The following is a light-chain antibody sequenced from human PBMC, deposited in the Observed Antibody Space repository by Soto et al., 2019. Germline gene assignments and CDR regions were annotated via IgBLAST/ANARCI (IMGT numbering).Light chain of an antibody. V-gene: IGLV2-14*03. Sequence: QSALNQPASVSGSPGQSITISCTGTSSDVGAYNYVSWYQHHPGKAPKLMIYDVSNRPSGVSNRFSGSKSGNTASLTISGLQAEDEADYYCNSFTTSSTLVFGGGTKVTVL. CDR3: NSFTTSSTLV. CDR2: DVS. J-gene: IGLJ2*01. CDR1: SSDVGAYNY.